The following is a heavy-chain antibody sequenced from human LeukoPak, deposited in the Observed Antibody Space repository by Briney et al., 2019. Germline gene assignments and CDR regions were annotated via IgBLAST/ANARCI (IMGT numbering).Heavy chain of an antibody. CDR1: GESVSSKNGA. D-gene: IGHD6-19*01. J-gene: IGHJ4*02. Sequence: SQTLSLTCAISGESVSSKNGAWNWIRQSPSRGLEWLGRTYYRSKWYTDYAVSMNGRITINPDTSKNQFSLQLNYVTPDDTAVYYCARDVGTSGWHTFDYWGQGTLVTVSS. CDR2: TYYRSKWYT. CDR3: ARDVGTSGWHTFDY. V-gene: IGHV6-1*01.